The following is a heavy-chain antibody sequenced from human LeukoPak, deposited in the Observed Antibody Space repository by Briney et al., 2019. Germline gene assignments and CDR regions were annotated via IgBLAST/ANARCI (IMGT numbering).Heavy chain of an antibody. Sequence: SETLSLTCAVYGGSFSGYYWSWIRQPPGKGLEWMGEINHSGSTNYNPSLKSRVTISVDTSKNQFSLKLSSVTAADTAVYYCARGLGYCSSTSCYALHFDYWGQGTLVTVSS. J-gene: IGHJ4*02. D-gene: IGHD2-2*01. V-gene: IGHV4-34*01. CDR3: ARGLGYCSSTSCYALHFDY. CDR1: GGSFSGYY. CDR2: INHSGST.